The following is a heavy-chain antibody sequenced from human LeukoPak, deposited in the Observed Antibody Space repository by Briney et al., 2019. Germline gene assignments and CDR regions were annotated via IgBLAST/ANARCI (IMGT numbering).Heavy chain of an antibody. D-gene: IGHD1-1*01. CDR3: ARGSVQTTNWFDP. CDR1: GGTFSRDA. J-gene: IGHJ5*02. V-gene: IGHV1-69*13. Sequence: SVKVSCKASGGTFSRDAISWIRQAPRQGLEWMGGIIPIHSTASYAQKFQDRVTITADESTNTVYMKLSSLGSDDTAVYYCARGSVQTTNWFDPWGQGTRSPPPQ. CDR2: IIPIHSTA.